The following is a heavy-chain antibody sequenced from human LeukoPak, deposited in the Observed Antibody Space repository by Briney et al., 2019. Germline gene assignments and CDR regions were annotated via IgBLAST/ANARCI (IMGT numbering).Heavy chain of an antibody. J-gene: IGHJ4*02. CDR3: AKHPTVAGSLQAY. V-gene: IGHV3-23*01. CDR1: GFTFSSYP. Sequence: PGGSLRLSCAASGFTFSSYPMSWVRQAPGKGLEWVSAISSSGDSTYYEDSVKGRFTISRDNSKNTLDLQMNSLRAEDTAVYYCAKHPTVAGSLQAYWGQGTLVTVSS. D-gene: IGHD6-19*01. CDR2: ISSSGDST.